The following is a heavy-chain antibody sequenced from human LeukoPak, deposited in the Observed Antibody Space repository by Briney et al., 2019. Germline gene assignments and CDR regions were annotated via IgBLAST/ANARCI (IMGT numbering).Heavy chain of an antibody. CDR2: ISGSGGST. D-gene: IGHD6-6*01. CDR3: AKVGSSWSPVGAFDI. J-gene: IGHJ3*02. CDR1: GFTFSSYA. Sequence: GGSLRLSCAASGFTFSSYAMSWVRQAPGKGLEWVSAISGSGGSTYYADSVKGRFTISRDNSKNSLYLQMNSLRAEDTALYYCAKVGSSWSPVGAFDIWGQGTMVTVSS. V-gene: IGHV3-23*01.